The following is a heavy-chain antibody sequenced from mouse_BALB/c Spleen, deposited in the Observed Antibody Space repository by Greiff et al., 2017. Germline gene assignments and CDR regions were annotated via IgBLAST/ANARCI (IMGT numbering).Heavy chain of an antibody. CDR3: AREGWSDY. Sequence: VQRVESGAELVRPGTSVKVSCKASGYAFTNYLIEWVKQRPGQGLEWIGVINPGSGGTNYNEKFKGKATLTADKSSSTAYMQLSSLTSDDSAVYFCAREGWSDYWGQGTTLTVSS. J-gene: IGHJ2*01. V-gene: IGHV1-54*01. CDR2: INPGSGGT. D-gene: IGHD2-3*01. CDR1: GYAFTNYL.